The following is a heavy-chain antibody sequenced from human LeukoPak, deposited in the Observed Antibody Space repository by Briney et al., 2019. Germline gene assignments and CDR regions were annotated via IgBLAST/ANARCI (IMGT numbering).Heavy chain of an antibody. CDR3: ARDRYDFWSGYYYYYGMDV. CDR1: GGSISSSSYY. D-gene: IGHD3-3*01. Sequence: MPSETLSLTCTVSGGSISSSSYYWGWIRQPPGKGLEWIGSIYYSGSTYYNPSLKSRVTISVDTSKNQFSLKLSSVTAADTAVYYCARDRYDFWSGYYYYYGMDVWGQGTTVTVSS. CDR2: IYYSGST. J-gene: IGHJ6*02. V-gene: IGHV4-39*07.